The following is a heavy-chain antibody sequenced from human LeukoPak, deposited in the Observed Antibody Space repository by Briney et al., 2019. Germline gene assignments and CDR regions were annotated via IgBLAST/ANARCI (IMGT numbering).Heavy chain of an antibody. V-gene: IGHV3-23*01. J-gene: IGHJ4*02. Sequence: PGGSLRLSRAASGFTVSSNYMSWVRQAPGKGLEWVSAISGNGGSTYYADSVKGRFTISRDNSKNTLYLQMNSLRAEDAAVYYCAKDLCSGSYRGCWYFDYWGQGTLVTVSP. CDR3: AKDLCSGSYRGCWYFDY. D-gene: IGHD1-26*01. CDR2: ISGNGGST. CDR1: GFTVSSNY.